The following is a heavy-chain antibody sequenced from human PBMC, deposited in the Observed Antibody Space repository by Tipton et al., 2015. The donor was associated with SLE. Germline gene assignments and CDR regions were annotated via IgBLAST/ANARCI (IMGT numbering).Heavy chain of an antibody. CDR1: GFTFDDYA. Sequence: SLRLSCAASGFTFDDYAMHWVRQAPGKGLEWVSGISWNSVTIKYADSVKGRFTISRDNSKNTLYLQLNSLRAEDTGIYYCARSGAYCSSNSCQRGLDVWGQGTTVTVSS. D-gene: IGHD2-2*01. CDR3: ARSGAYCSSNSCQRGLDV. J-gene: IGHJ6*02. CDR2: ISWNSVTI. V-gene: IGHV3-9*01.